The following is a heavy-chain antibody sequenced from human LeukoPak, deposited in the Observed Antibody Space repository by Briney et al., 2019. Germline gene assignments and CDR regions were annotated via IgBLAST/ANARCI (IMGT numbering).Heavy chain of an antibody. CDR3: ARNTYYYDNSAGTFDF. J-gene: IGHJ4*02. V-gene: IGHV1-2*02. CDR2: INPNSGGT. CDR1: GYTFTDYS. Sequence: ASVKVSCKASGYTFTDYSMHWVRQAPGQGLEWMGWINPNSGGTNYAQKFQGRVTMTRDTSTSTAYMELSGLRSDDTAVFYCARNTYYYDNSAGTFDFWGQGTLVTVSS. D-gene: IGHD3-22*01.